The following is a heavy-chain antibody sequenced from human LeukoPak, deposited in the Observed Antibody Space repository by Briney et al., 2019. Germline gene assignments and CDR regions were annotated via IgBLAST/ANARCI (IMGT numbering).Heavy chain of an antibody. Sequence: GGSLRLSCAASGFIFNNYAMNWVRQAPGKGLEWVSTVSGSGVTTFYADSVKGRFTISRDNSKNTLYLQMSSLRAEDTAIYYCXKASGWYPYFHHWGQGTLVTVSS. CDR2: VSGSGVTT. D-gene: IGHD6-19*01. V-gene: IGHV3-23*01. CDR1: GFIFNNYA. J-gene: IGHJ1*01. CDR3: XKASGWYPYFHH.